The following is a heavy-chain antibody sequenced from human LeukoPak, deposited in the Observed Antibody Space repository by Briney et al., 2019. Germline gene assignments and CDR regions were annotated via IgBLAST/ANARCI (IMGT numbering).Heavy chain of an antibody. CDR1: GVSLSGYY. J-gene: IGHJ4*02. V-gene: IGHV4-34*01. CDR3: ARGALLWFGDRMEYYFDY. D-gene: IGHD3-10*01. Sequence: PSETLSLTCAVSGVSLSGYYWGWIRQTPGKGLEWIGEINHSGRTNYNPSLKSRVTISVDTSKNQFSLKLSSMTAADTAVYYCARGALLWFGDRMEYYFDYWGQGTLLTVSS. CDR2: INHSGRT.